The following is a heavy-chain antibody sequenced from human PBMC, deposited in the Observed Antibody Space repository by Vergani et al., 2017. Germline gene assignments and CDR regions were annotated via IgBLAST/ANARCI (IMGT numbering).Heavy chain of an antibody. J-gene: IGHJ6*02. CDR3: ASGDYGGNPSPYYYYYGMDV. V-gene: IGHV1-69*17. D-gene: IGHD4-23*01. CDR1: GGTFSSYA. CDR2: IIPIFGIA. Sequence: QVQLVQSGAEVKKPGSSVKVSCKASGGTFSSYAIIWVRQAPGQGLEWMGGIIPIFGIANYAQKFQGRVTITADKSTSTAYMELSSLRSEDTAVYYCASGDYGGNPSPYYYYYGMDVWGQGTTVTVSS.